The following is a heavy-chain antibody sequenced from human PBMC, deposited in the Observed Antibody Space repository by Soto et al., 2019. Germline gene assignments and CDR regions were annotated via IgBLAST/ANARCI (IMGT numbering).Heavy chain of an antibody. CDR2: ISDSGDTI. V-gene: IGHV3-11*01. CDR1: GFTFSGFY. Sequence: PGGSLRLSCAASGFTFSGFYMSWIRQAPGKGLEWVSYISDSGDTIYYADSVKGRFTISRDNAKNSLYLQMNSLRAEDTAVYYCARDLGYYDSSGYFDYWGQGALVTVSS. D-gene: IGHD3-22*01. J-gene: IGHJ4*02. CDR3: ARDLGYYDSSGYFDY.